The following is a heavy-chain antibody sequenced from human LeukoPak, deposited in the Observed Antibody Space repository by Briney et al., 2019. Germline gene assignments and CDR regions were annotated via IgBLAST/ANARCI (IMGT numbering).Heavy chain of an antibody. CDR1: GGSITNTNY. CDR3: AREGGPYRPLDY. V-gene: IGHV4-4*02. Sequence: SGTLSLACDVSGGSITNTNYWTWVRQPPGKGLEWIGEVNLQGSTNYNPSLMGRVAISVDTSENHISLQLTSVTAADTAVYYCAREGGPYRPLDYSGQGTLVTVSS. CDR2: VNLQGST. J-gene: IGHJ4*02.